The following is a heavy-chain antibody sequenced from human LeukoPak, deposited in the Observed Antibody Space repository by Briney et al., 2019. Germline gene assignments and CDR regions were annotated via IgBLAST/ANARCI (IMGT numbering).Heavy chain of an antibody. D-gene: IGHD4-17*01. J-gene: IGHJ6*03. Sequence: GASVKVSCKASGGTFSSYTISWVRQAPGQGLEWMGRIIPILGIANYAQKFQGRVTITADKSTSTAYMELSSLGSEDTAVYYCARDPTVTTNYYYYMDVWGKGTTVTVSS. V-gene: IGHV1-69*04. CDR2: IIPILGIA. CDR3: ARDPTVTTNYYYYMDV. CDR1: GGTFSSYT.